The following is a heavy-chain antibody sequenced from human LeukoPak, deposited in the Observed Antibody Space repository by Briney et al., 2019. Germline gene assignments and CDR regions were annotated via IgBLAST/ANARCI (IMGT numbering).Heavy chain of an antibody. CDR3: ARAISNDDNSGYYY. V-gene: IGHV4-4*07. J-gene: IGHJ4*02. D-gene: IGHD3-22*01. Sequence: SEPLSLTCTVSGGSISSYYWSWIRQPAGKGLEWIGRIYASGSTKYNPSLKSRVTMSVDTSKNQFSLKLSSVTTADTAVYYCARAISNDDNSGYYYWGQGNLVTVSS. CDR1: GGSISSYY. CDR2: IYASGST.